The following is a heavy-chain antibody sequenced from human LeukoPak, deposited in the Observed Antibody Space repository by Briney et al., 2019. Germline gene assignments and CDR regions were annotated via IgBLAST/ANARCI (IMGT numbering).Heavy chain of an antibody. CDR2: ISYDGSNK. J-gene: IGHJ4*02. Sequence: PGRSLRLSCAASGFTFSSYAMHWVRQAPGKGLEWVAVISYDGSNKYYADSVKGRFTISRDNSKNTLYLQMNSLRAEDTAVYYCARASRIRGYSYGPHYWGQGTLVTVSS. CDR3: ARASRIRGYSYGPHY. D-gene: IGHD5-18*01. V-gene: IGHV3-30*04. CDR1: GFTFSSYA.